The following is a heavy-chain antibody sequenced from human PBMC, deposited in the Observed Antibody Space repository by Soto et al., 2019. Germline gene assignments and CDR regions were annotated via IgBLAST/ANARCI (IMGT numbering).Heavy chain of an antibody. Sequence: GGSLRLSCAASGFTFSLYSMNWVRQAPGKGLEWVSYISSSSSTIYYADSVKGRFTISRDNAKNSLYLQMNSLRDEDTAVYYCGGDSSGYFYPDVFDIWGQGTMVTVSS. CDR2: ISSSSSTI. J-gene: IGHJ3*02. CDR1: GFTFSLYS. V-gene: IGHV3-48*02. CDR3: GGDSSGYFYPDVFDI. D-gene: IGHD3-22*01.